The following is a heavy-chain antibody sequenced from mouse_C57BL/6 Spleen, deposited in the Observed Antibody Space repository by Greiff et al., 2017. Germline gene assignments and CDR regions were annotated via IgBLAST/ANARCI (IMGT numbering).Heavy chain of an antibody. D-gene: IGHD3-2*02. Sequence: EVKLVESGGGLVQPKGSLKLSCAASGFSFNTYAMNWVRQAPGKGLEWVARIRSKSNNYATYYADSVKDRFTISRDDSESMLYLQMNNLKTEETAMYYCVRLDSSGYYYAMDYWGQGTSVTVSS. CDR3: VRLDSSGYYYAMDY. CDR1: GFSFNTYA. J-gene: IGHJ4*01. V-gene: IGHV10-1*01. CDR2: IRSKSNNYAT.